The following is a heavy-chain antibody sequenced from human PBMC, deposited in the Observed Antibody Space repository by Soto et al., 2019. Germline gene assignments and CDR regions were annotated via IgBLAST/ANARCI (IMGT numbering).Heavy chain of an antibody. Sequence: PGGSLRLSCAASGFPFQSYAMNWVRQAPGRGLEWVSGITGTGSATYYADSAKGRLTISRDNSKNTVYLQMNKLRAEDTAIYHCAKERDYSNYHMTVFDYWGQGTLVTVYS. D-gene: IGHD4-4*01. CDR2: ITGTGSAT. J-gene: IGHJ4*02. V-gene: IGHV3-23*01. CDR3: AKERDYSNYHMTVFDY. CDR1: GFPFQSYA.